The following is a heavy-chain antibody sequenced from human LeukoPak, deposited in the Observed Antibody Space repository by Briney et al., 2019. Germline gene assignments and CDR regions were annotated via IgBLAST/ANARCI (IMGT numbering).Heavy chain of an antibody. CDR1: GFTFSSYS. CDR3: ARVQGGLRPVDY. J-gene: IGHJ4*01. CDR2: ISSSSSYI. Sequence: GGSLRLSCAASGFTFSSYSMNWVRQAPGKGLEWVSSISSSSSYIYYADSVKGRFTISRDNAKNSLYLQMNSLRAEDTAVYYCARVQGGLRPVDYWRQGPLVTVSS. D-gene: IGHD5-12*01. V-gene: IGHV3-21*01.